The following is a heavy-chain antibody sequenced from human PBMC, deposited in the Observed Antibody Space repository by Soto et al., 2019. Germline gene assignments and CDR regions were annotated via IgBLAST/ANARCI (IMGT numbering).Heavy chain of an antibody. J-gene: IGHJ4*02. Sequence: GSRRLSCAASGFTFSSYAMHWVRQAPGKGLEWVAVISYDGSNKYYADSVKGRFTISRDNSKNTLYLQMNSLRAEDTAVYYCARDDYYDSSGPFDYWGQGT. CDR2: ISYDGSNK. CDR1: GFTFSSYA. D-gene: IGHD3-22*01. V-gene: IGHV3-30-3*01. CDR3: ARDDYYDSSGPFDY.